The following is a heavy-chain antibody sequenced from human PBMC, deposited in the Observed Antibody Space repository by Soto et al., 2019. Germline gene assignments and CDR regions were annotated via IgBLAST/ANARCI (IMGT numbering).Heavy chain of an antibody. Sequence: ASVKVSFKASGYTFTNYFMHWVRQAPGQGLEWMGIINPSIGTTTYAQKFKGRVTMTRETSASTAYMELSSLISEDTAMYYCVRDYASDSGVHLDFWGQGTLVTVSS. V-gene: IGHV1-46*01. CDR1: GYTFTNYF. J-gene: IGHJ4*02. D-gene: IGHD3-22*01. CDR3: VRDYASDSGVHLDF. CDR2: INPSIGTT.